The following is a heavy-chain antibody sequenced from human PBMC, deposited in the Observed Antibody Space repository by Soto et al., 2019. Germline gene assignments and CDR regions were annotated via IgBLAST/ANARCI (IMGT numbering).Heavy chain of an antibody. V-gene: IGHV3-48*01. D-gene: IGHD2-15*01. J-gene: IGHJ1*01. CDR2: ISSSSSTI. Sequence: EVQVVEAGGGLVQPGGSLRLSCAASVFTFSSYSMNWVRQAPGKGLEWVSYISSSSSTIFYADSVQGRFTISRDNAINSLYLKRSRLRAEETAVYDCARAIDGGGQGALVTVS. CDR3: ARAIDG. CDR1: VFTFSSYS.